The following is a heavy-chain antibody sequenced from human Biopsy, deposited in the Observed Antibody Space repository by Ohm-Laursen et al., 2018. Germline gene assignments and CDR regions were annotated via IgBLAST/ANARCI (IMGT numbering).Heavy chain of an antibody. D-gene: IGHD1-1*01. CDR1: GYTFTDYD. J-gene: IGHJ4*02. CDR3: ARAVRSQLVSEY. Sequence: VASVKVSCKASGYTFTDYDIIWVRQATGQGPEWMGWMNPKSGKTGYEQKFRGRVTMTSDTSISTAYMELSSLGSEDTAAYYCARAVRSQLVSEYWGQGTLVAVSS. CDR2: MNPKSGKT. V-gene: IGHV1-8*01.